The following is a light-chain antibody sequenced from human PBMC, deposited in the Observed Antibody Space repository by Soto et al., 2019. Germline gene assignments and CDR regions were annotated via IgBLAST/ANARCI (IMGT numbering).Light chain of an antibody. CDR3: QQYSSNSYT. V-gene: IGKV1-5*01. CDR2: DAS. J-gene: IGKJ2*01. CDR1: QSISSH. Sequence: DIPMTQSPSTLSASVGDRVTITCRASQSISSHLAWYQQRPGKAPEVLIYDASTLESGVPSRFSGSGSGTIFTLTISSLQPDDFATYYCQQYSSNSYTFGQGTKLEIK.